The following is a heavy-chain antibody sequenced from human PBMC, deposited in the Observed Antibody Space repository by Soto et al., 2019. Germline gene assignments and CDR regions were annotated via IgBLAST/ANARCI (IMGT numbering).Heavy chain of an antibody. D-gene: IGHD6-19*01. CDR1: GFIFSSYA. J-gene: IGHJ3*02. CDR2: ISGSGTTA. V-gene: IGHV3-23*01. CDR3: AKTTDGWFSAFEI. Sequence: PXXSLRLSFAASGFIFSSYAMRWVPQAPGKGLEWVSAISGSGTTAYYADSVKGRFTFSRDNSKKTMYLQMNSLRAEDTAVYYCAKTTDGWFSAFEIWGQGTMVTVSS.